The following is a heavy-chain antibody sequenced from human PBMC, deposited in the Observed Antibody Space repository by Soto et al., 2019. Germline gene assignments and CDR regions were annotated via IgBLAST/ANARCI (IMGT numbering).Heavy chain of an antibody. Sequence: ASVKVSCKASGYTFTSYAMHWVRQAPGQRLEWMGWINAGNGNTKYSQKFQGRVTITRDTSASTAYMELSSLRSEDTAVYYCARMGNYHYYGMDDWGQGTLVTVSS. CDR2: INAGNGNT. CDR1: GYTFTSYA. D-gene: IGHD6-13*01. J-gene: IGHJ6*02. CDR3: ARMGNYHYYGMDD. V-gene: IGHV1-3*01.